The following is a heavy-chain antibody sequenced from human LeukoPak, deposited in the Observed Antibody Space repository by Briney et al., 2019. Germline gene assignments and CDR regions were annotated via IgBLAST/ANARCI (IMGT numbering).Heavy chain of an antibody. D-gene: IGHD5-18*01. V-gene: IGHV4-39*01. CDR1: GGSISSSSAY. CDR2: IYYSKNT. Sequence: SETLSLTCTVSGGSISSSSAYWGWIRQPPGKGLAWIGSIYYSKNTYYNPSLKSRVTISADTSKNQFSLTLGSVSATDTAVYYCVSPRGFSYGYFDYWGQGTLVTVSS. CDR3: VSPRGFSYGYFDY. J-gene: IGHJ4*02.